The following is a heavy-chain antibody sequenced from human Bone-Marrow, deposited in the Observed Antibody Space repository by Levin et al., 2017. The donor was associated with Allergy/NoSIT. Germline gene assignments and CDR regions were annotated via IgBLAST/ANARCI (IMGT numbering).Heavy chain of an antibody. CDR1: GFTFSSYG. CDR3: ARIITFWSGEGAFDY. Sequence: PGGSLRLSCAASGFTFSSYGMHWVRQAPGKGLEWVAVIWYDGSNKYYADSVKGRFTISRDNSKNTLYLQMNSLRAEDTAVYYCARIITFWSGEGAFDYWGQGTLVTVSS. V-gene: IGHV3-33*01. CDR2: IWYDGSNK. J-gene: IGHJ4*02. D-gene: IGHD3-3*01.